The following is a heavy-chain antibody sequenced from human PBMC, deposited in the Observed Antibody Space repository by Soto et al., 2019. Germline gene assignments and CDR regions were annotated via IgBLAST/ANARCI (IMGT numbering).Heavy chain of an antibody. D-gene: IGHD2-21*01. CDR1: GFTFSSYG. V-gene: IGHV3-33*01. Sequence: GGSLRLSCAASGFTFSSYGMHWVRQAPGKGLEWVAVIWYDGSNKYYADSVKGRFTISRDNSKNTLYLQMNSLRAEDTAVYYCAREPILGFHFDYWGQGTLVTVSS. J-gene: IGHJ4*02. CDR2: IWYDGSNK. CDR3: AREPILGFHFDY.